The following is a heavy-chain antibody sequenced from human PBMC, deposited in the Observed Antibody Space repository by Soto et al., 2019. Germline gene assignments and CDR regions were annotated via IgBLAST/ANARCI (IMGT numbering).Heavy chain of an antibody. V-gene: IGHV1-69*13. Sequence: GASVKVSCKASGGTFSSYAISWVRQAPGQGLEWMGGIIPIFGTANYAQKFQGRVTITADESTSTAYMELSSLRSEDTAVYYCASGDCSPTGCYYYYGMDVWGQGTTVTVSS. D-gene: IGHD2-15*01. CDR1: GGTFSSYA. CDR2: IIPIFGTA. CDR3: ASGDCSPTGCYYYYGMDV. J-gene: IGHJ6*02.